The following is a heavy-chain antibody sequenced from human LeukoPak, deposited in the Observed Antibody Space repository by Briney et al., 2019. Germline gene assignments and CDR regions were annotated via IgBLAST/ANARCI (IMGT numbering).Heavy chain of an antibody. V-gene: IGHV1-69*13. CDR3: ARDFMGYSNGWYDY. CDR2: IIPIFGTA. J-gene: IGHJ4*02. CDR1: GGTFSSYA. Sequence: SVKVSCKASGGTFSSYAISWVRQAPGQGLEWMGGIIPIFGTANYAQKFQGRVTITADESTSTAYMELSSLRSEDTAVYYCARDFMGYSNGWYDYWGQGTLVTVSS. D-gene: IGHD6-19*01.